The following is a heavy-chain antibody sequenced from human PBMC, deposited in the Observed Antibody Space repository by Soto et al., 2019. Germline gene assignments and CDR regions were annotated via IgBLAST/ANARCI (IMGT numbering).Heavy chain of an antibody. V-gene: IGHV3-21*01. D-gene: IGHD3-3*01. CDR3: ARAVQPRSGFPP. CDR2: ISSRTPYI. J-gene: IGHJ5*02. Sequence: ETGGGLVKSGGSLRLSCAASGFTFSTYSMNWVRQAPGKGLEWVSSISSRTPYIYYADSVKGRFTISRDDAKNSLYLQMFSLGAEDTAVYYCARAVQPRSGFPPWGEGTLVTVSS. CDR1: GFTFSTYS.